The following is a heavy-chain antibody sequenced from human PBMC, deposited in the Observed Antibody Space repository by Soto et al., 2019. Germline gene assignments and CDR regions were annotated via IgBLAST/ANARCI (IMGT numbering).Heavy chain of an antibody. V-gene: IGHV3-7*01. D-gene: IGHD5-12*01. CDR3: ARASGYSGYDSTYYYYYYMDV. CDR1: GFTFSSYW. CDR2: IKQDGSEK. Sequence: GGSLRLSCAASGFTFSSYWMSWVRQAPGKGLEWVSNIKQDGSEKYYVDSVKGRFTISRDNAKNSLYLQMNSLRAEDTAVYYCARASGYSGYDSTYYYYYYMDVWGKGTTVTVSS. J-gene: IGHJ6*03.